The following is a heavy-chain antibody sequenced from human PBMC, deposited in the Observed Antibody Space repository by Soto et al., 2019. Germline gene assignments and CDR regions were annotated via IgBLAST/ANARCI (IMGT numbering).Heavy chain of an antibody. D-gene: IGHD3-22*01. V-gene: IGHV3-30-3*01. CDR1: GFTFSTYA. J-gene: IGHJ4*02. Sequence: GGSLRLSCAASGFTFSTYAMHSVRQAPAKGLEWVAIISYGGSIKYYADSVKGRFTISRDISKNTLYLQMKSLRVKDTAVYYCARDTEERYYDSSGYNQKKWGQGTLVAVAS. CDR2: ISYGGSIK. CDR3: ARDTEERYYDSSGYNQKK.